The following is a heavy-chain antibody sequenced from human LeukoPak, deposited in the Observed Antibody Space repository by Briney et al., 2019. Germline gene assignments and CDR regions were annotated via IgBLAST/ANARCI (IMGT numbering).Heavy chain of an antibody. CDR1: GFTFSSYW. CDR2: INQEGTEK. CDR3: ARDATMGLFDY. J-gene: IGHJ4*02. Sequence: PGGSLRLSCAASGFTFSSYWMSWVRQAPGKGPEWVANINQEGTEKYYVDSVKGRFTISRDNAKNSLYLQMNSLRAEDTAVFYCARDATMGLFDYWGQGALVTVSS. V-gene: IGHV3-7*01. D-gene: IGHD3-3*01.